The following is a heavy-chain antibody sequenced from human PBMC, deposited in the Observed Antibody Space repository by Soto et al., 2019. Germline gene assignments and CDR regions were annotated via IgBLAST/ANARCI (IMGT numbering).Heavy chain of an antibody. CDR1: GFTFSDYY. J-gene: IGHJ4*02. CDR3: ARDQDTMVRGVIISYFDY. D-gene: IGHD3-10*01. Sequence: QVQLVESGGGLVKPGGSLRLSCAASGFTFSDYYMSWIRQAPGKGLEWVSYISSSSSYTNYADSVKGRFTISRDNAKNSLYLQMNSLRAEDTAVYYCARDQDTMVRGVIISYFDYWGQGTLVTVSS. V-gene: IGHV3-11*06. CDR2: ISSSSSYT.